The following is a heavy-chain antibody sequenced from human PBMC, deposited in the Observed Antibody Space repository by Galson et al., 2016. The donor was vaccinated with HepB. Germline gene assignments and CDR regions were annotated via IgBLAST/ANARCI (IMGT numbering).Heavy chain of an antibody. J-gene: IGHJ6*04. D-gene: IGHD2-2*01. CDR2: ISRSGDST. V-gene: IGHV3-23*01. CDR1: GFPFSERG. CDR3: VQGSTAPAV. Sequence: SLRLSCAASGFPFSERGMTWVRQAPGKGLEVVSSISRSGDSTDYADSVKGRFTISRDNSKNTLSLQMNSLTADDTAIYYCVQGSTAPAVWGKGTTVTVSS.